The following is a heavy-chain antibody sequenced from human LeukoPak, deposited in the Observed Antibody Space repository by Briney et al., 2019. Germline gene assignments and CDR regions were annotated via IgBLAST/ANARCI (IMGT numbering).Heavy chain of an antibody. Sequence: PGGSLRLSCAASGFTFSSYGMHWVRQAPGKGLDWVAVIWYDRSNKYYADSVKGRLTISRDNSKKTLYLQMNSLRAEDTAVYYCARDKGGVTSRNWFDPWGQGTLVTVSS. D-gene: IGHD3-3*01. CDR3: ARDKGGVTSRNWFDP. J-gene: IGHJ5*02. CDR1: GFTFSSYG. V-gene: IGHV3-33*01. CDR2: IWYDRSNK.